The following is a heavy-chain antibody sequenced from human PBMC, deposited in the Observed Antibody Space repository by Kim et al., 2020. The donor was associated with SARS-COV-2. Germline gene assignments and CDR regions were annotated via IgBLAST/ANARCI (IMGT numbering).Heavy chain of an antibody. Sequence: ASVKVSCKVSGYTLTELSMHWVRQAPGKGLEWMGGFDPEDGETIYAQKFQGRVTMTEDTSTDTAYMELSSLRSEDTAVYYCATDPLVVPAAHRFNYGMDVWGHGTTVTVSS. CDR3: ATDPLVVPAAHRFNYGMDV. D-gene: IGHD2-2*01. CDR1: GYTLTELS. CDR2: FDPEDGET. J-gene: IGHJ6*02. V-gene: IGHV1-24*01.